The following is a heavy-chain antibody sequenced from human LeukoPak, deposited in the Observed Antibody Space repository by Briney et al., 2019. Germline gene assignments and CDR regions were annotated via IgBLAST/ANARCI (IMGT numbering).Heavy chain of an antibody. V-gene: IGHV3-74*01. CDR3: AKRVRGYLAY. CDR1: GFTFSGYW. D-gene: IGHD3-3*01. Sequence: GGSLRLSCAASGFTFSGYWMHWVRQAPGKGLMWVSRIYNDGSSTNYADSVKGRFTISRDNSKNTLYLQMNSLRAEDTAVYYCAKRVRGYLAYWGQGTLVTVSS. CDR2: IYNDGSST. J-gene: IGHJ4*02.